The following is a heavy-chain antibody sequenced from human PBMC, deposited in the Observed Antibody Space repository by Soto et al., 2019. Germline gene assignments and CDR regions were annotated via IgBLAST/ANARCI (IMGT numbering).Heavy chain of an antibody. J-gene: IGHJ4*02. Sequence: GGSLRLSCSVSGFTFTSNAMHWVRQAPGKGLEYVSAINDAGTTTYYADSVKGRFTISRDNAKNSLYLQMNSLRDEDTAVYYCATNGSSGYYRNYWGQGALVTVSS. CDR2: INDAGTTT. V-gene: IGHV3-64*04. CDR3: ATNGSSGYYRNY. CDR1: GFTFTSNA. D-gene: IGHD3-22*01.